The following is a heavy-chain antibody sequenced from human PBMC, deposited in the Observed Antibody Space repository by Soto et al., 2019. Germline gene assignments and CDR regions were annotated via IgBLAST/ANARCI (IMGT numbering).Heavy chain of an antibody. CDR1: GGSISSYY. V-gene: IGHV4-39*01. J-gene: IGHJ4*02. D-gene: IGHD5-18*01. Sequence: PSETLSLTCTVSGGSISSYYWGWIRQPPGKGLEWIGSIYYSESTNYNPSLKSRLTISVDASKNQLSLKLSSVTAADTAVYYCATHARGYTYGLIDYWGQGTLVTVSS. CDR2: IYYSEST. CDR3: ATHARGYTYGLIDY.